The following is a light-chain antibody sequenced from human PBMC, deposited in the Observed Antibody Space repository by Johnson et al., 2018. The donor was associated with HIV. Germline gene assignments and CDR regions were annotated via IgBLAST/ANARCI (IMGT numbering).Light chain of an antibody. J-gene: IGLJ1*01. V-gene: IGLV1-51*01. CDR1: SSNIGNNY. Sequence: QLVLTQPPSVSAAPGQKVTISCSGSSSNIGNNYVSWYQQLPGTAPKLLIYENNKRPSGIPDRFSGSKSGTSATLGITGLQTGDAADYYCGTWDSSLSAYVFGTGTKVTVL. CDR2: ENN. CDR3: GTWDSSLSAYV.